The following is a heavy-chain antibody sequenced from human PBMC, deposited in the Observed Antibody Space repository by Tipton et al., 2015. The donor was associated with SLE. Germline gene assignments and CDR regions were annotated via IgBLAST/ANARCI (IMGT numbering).Heavy chain of an antibody. J-gene: IGHJ2*01. CDR3: ARVQRISRSVDL. D-gene: IGHD1-1*01. Sequence: TLSLTCTVSGGSITSYNYYWTWIRQPAAKGLEWIGRVYATGSTYYNPSLKSRVTLSLDSSKKQISLILTSVSAADTAVYYCARVQRISRSVDLWGRGTLVTVSP. CDR1: GGSITSYNYY. CDR2: VYATGST. V-gene: IGHV4-61*02.